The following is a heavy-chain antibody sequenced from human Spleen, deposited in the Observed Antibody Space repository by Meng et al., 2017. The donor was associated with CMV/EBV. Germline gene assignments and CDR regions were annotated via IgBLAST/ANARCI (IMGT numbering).Heavy chain of an antibody. CDR1: GFTFSRYW. CDR3: ARDGPATYYYASGSYDS. D-gene: IGHD3-10*01. V-gene: IGHV3-7*01. J-gene: IGHJ4*02. Sequence: GESLKISCAASGFTFSRYWMSWVRQAPGKGLEWGANIKQDGSEKNYVDSVKGRFTISRDSAKNSIYLQMNSLRAEDTAGYYCARDGPATYYYASGSYDSWGQGTLVTVSS. CDR2: IKQDGSEK.